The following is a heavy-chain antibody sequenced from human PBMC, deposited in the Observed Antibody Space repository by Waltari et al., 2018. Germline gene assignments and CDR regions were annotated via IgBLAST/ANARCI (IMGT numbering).Heavy chain of an antibody. V-gene: IGHV3-30-3*01. D-gene: IGHD2-15*01. J-gene: IGHJ4*02. Sequence: AASGLTFSSYIMHWVRQPPGKGLEWGAVISYDGTNKYYADAVKGRGTISRDNSKNTLDLQMNSLRPDDTAVYYCARGGGCNSHLDYWGQGTLVTVSS. CDR2: ISYDGTNK. CDR1: GLTFSSYI. CDR3: ARGGGCNSHLDY.